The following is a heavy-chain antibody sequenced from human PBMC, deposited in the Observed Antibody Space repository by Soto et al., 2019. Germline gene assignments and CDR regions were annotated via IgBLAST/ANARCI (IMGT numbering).Heavy chain of an antibody. CDR2: ISTYSGKP. V-gene: IGHV1-18*04. D-gene: IGHD6-13*01. Sequence: QVQLVQSGAEVKKHGASVKVSCKASGYTFTSYGLSWVRQATGQGLEWMGWISTYSGKPNYAQKFKGRVTMTTDTSTSTAYMELRSLRSDDTAVYYCSRRGQQLALDFWGQGTLVIGSS. CDR1: GYTFTSYG. CDR3: SRRGQQLALDF. J-gene: IGHJ4*02.